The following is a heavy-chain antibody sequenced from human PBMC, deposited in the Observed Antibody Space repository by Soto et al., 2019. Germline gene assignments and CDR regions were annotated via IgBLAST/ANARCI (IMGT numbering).Heavy chain of an antibody. V-gene: IGHV3-11*06. CDR2: INSSSSYT. Sequence: GGSLRLSCAASGFTFSDYYMSWIRQAPGKGLEWVSYINSSSSYTNYADSVKGRFTISRDNAKNSLYLQMNSLRAEDTAVYYCARCNIAAANDYWGQGTLVTVSS. CDR1: GFTFSDYY. D-gene: IGHD6-13*01. J-gene: IGHJ4*02. CDR3: ARCNIAAANDY.